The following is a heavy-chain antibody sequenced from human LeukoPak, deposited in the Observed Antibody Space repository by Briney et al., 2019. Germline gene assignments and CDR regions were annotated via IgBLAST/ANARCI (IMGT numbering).Heavy chain of an antibody. CDR3: AKDLYYDILTDYPSFDY. J-gene: IGHJ4*02. Sequence: PGGSLRLSCAASGFTFSTYTMNWVRQAPGKGLEWVSAISGSGGSTYYADSVKGRFTISRDNSKNTLYLQMNSLRAEDTAVYYCAKDLYYDILTDYPSFDYWGQGTLVTVSS. CDR1: GFTFSTYT. V-gene: IGHV3-23*01. D-gene: IGHD3-9*01. CDR2: ISGSGGST.